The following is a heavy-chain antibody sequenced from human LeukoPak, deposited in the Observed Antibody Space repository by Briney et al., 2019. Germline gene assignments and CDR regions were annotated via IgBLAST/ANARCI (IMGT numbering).Heavy chain of an antibody. Sequence: GGSLRLSCVGSGFAFTSFWMSWVRQAPGKGLEWVANIKEDGREKYYVDSVKGRFTISRDNAKNSLDLQMNNLRVEDTAVYYCATSQTTSGRYGNAFDIWGQGTTVTVSS. V-gene: IGHV3-7*01. CDR2: IKEDGREK. CDR3: ATSQTTSGRYGNAFDI. J-gene: IGHJ3*02. D-gene: IGHD6-19*01. CDR1: GFAFTSFW.